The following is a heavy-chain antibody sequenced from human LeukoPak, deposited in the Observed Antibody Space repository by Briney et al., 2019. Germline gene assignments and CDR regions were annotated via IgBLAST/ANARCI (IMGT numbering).Heavy chain of an antibody. Sequence: SQTLSLTCAISGDSVSSNSAAWNWIRQPPSRGLEWLGRTYYRSKWYNDYAVSVKSRITINPDTSKNQFSLQLNSVTPEDTAVYYCARVPHKQGIQLWPVLRRLTEFGMDVWGQGTTVTVSS. CDR2: TYYRSKWYN. CDR1: GDSVSSNSAA. V-gene: IGHV6-1*01. J-gene: IGHJ6*02. D-gene: IGHD5-18*01. CDR3: ARVPHKQGIQLWPVLRRLTEFGMDV.